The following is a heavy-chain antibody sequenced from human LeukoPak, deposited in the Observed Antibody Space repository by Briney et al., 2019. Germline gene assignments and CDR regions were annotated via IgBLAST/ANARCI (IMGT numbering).Heavy chain of an antibody. Sequence: HSGGSLRLSCAPSGFTFSRYDMHWVRQAPGKGLEWVAVIWYDGSNKYYADSVKGRFTISRDNSKNTLYLQMNSLRAEDTAVYYCARDKWKDDSFPEHFDDWGQGTLVTVSS. CDR3: ARDKWKDDSFPEHFDD. V-gene: IGHV3-33*01. J-gene: IGHJ4*02. CDR1: GFTFSRYD. CDR2: IWYDGSNK. D-gene: IGHD3-22*01.